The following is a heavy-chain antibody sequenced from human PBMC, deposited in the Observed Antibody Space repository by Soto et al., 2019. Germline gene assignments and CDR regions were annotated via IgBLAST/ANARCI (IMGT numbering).Heavy chain of an antibody. Sequence: SETLSLTCIVSGVSISSGYCTWIRQSLGKGLEWIGYISHSGLRHYRASLQSRLTMSVETSKNQFSLDLTSVTAADTAIYYCATSNTTCPGCYSWGQGTLVTVSS. V-gene: IGHV4-59*01. CDR1: GVSISSGY. D-gene: IGHD2-2*01. CDR3: ATSNTTCPGCYS. J-gene: IGHJ5*02. CDR2: ISHSGLR.